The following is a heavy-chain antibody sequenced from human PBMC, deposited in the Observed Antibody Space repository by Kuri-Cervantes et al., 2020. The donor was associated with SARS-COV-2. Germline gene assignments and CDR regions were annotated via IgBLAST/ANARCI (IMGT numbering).Heavy chain of an antibody. CDR1: GFTFSSYG. D-gene: IGHD5-18*01. CDR2: ISYDGSNK. J-gene: IGHJ4*02. Sequence: GESLKISCAASGFTFSSYGMHWVRQAPGKGLEWVAVISYDGSNKYYADSVKGRFTISRDNSKNTLYLQMNSLRAEDTAVYYCARDKGLGYPFDYWGQGTLVTVSS. CDR3: ARDKGLGYPFDY. V-gene: IGHV3-30*03.